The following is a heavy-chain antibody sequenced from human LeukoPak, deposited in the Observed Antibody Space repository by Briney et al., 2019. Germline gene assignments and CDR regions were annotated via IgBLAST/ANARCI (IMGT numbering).Heavy chain of an antibody. V-gene: IGHV3-11*01. D-gene: IGHD6-6*01. CDR1: GFTFSDYY. J-gene: IGHJ6*02. Sequence: PGGSLRLSCAASGFTFSDYYMSWIRQAPGKGLEWVSYISSSGSTIYYADSVKGRFTISRDNAKNSLYLQMNGLRAEDTAVYYCAREGGIAARPYYYYYGMNVWGQGTTVTVSS. CDR3: AREGGIAARPYYYYYGMNV. CDR2: ISSSGSTI.